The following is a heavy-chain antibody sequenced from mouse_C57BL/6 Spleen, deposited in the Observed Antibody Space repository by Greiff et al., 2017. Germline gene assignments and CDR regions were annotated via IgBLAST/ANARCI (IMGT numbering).Heavy chain of an antibody. CDR1: GYTFTSYW. CDR3: ARDNGTWRGYAMDY. V-gene: IGHV1-55*01. Sequence: QVQLQQPGAELVKPGASVKMSCKASGYTFTSYWITWVKQRPGQGLEWIGDIYPGSGSTNYNEKFKSKATLTVDTSSSTAYMQLSSLTSEDSAVYYCARDNGTWRGYAMDYWGQGTSVTVSS. CDR2: IYPGSGST. D-gene: IGHD2-1*01. J-gene: IGHJ4*01.